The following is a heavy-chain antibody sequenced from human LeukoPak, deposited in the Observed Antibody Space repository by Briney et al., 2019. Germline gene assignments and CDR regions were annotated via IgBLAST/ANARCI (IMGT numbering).Heavy chain of an antibody. J-gene: IGHJ3*02. V-gene: IGHV3-23*01. CDR3: AKELTERWVIDASDI. Sequence: GGSLRLSCAASGFTFSSYAMNWVRQAPGKGLEWVSSISHSGSISYADSVKGRFTISRDNSKNTLYLQMSSLRAEDTAIYYCAKELTERWVIDASDIWGQGTVVTVSS. CDR2: ISHSGSI. CDR1: GFTFSSYA. D-gene: IGHD2-21*01.